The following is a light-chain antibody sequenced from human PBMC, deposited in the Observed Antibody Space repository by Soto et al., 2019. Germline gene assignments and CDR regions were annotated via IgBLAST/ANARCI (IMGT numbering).Light chain of an antibody. V-gene: IGKV3-11*01. CDR3: QQRSNWPPVIT. J-gene: IGKJ5*01. Sequence: EIVLTQSPATLSLSPGARATLSCRASQSFSSYLAWYQQKPGQAPRLLIYDASKRATGIPARFSGRGSGTDFTLTISSLEPEEFAVYYCQQRSNWPPVITFGQGTRLEIK. CDR1: QSFSSY. CDR2: DAS.